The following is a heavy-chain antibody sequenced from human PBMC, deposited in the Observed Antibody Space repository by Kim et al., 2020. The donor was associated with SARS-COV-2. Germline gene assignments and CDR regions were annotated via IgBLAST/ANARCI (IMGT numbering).Heavy chain of an antibody. Sequence: GGSLRLSCAASGFTFSSYAMSWVRQAPGKGLEWVSAISGSGGSTYYADSVKGRFTISRDNSKNTLYLQMNSLRAEDTAVYYCAKDLRIQLWLHDNWFDPWGQGTLVTVSS. CDR2: ISGSGGST. V-gene: IGHV3-23*01. CDR1: GFTFSSYA. CDR3: AKDLRIQLWLHDNWFDP. D-gene: IGHD5-18*01. J-gene: IGHJ5*02.